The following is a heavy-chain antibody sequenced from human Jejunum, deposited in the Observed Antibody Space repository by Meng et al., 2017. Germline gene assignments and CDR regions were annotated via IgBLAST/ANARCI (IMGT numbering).Heavy chain of an antibody. CDR3: ARGGHYNIGYDNNWNFDY. J-gene: IGHJ4*02. Sequence: QVQLQESGPGLVKPSQTLSLTCTVSGGSISSGDYYWSWIRQPPGKGLEWIGYIYYSGSIYYNPSFKTRVTISIDTSKNQFSLKLSSVTAADTAVYYCARGGHYNIGYDNNWNFDYWGQGTLVTVSS. D-gene: IGHD1-1*01. CDR2: IYYSGSI. V-gene: IGHV4-30-4*01. CDR1: GGSISSGDYY.